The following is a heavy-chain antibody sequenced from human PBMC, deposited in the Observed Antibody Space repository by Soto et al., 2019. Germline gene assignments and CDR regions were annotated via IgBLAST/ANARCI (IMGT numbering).Heavy chain of an antibody. J-gene: IGHJ4*02. CDR1: GFSFSSYG. CDR2: ILDDGSDK. V-gene: IGHV3-33*01. CDR3: VRGDNWNDQASDY. D-gene: IGHD1-1*01. Sequence: PGGSLRLSCAASGFSFSSYGMHWVRQAPGKGLEWVAVILDDGSDKDYTDAVKGRFTISRDNSKNTLYLQMNSLRAEDTAVYYCVRGDNWNDQASDYWGEGT.